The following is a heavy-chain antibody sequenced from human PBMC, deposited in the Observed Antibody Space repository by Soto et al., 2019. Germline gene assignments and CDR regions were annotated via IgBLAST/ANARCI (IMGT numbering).Heavy chain of an antibody. V-gene: IGHV3-23*01. CDR1: GFTFSSYA. Sequence: PGGSLRLSCAASGFTFSSYAMSWVRQAPGKGLEWVSAISGSGGSTYYADSVKGRFTISRDNSKNTLYLQMNSLRAEDTAVYYCAKAGYDFWSGYDEFDYWGQGTLVTVSS. D-gene: IGHD3-3*01. J-gene: IGHJ4*02. CDR2: ISGSGGST. CDR3: AKAGYDFWSGYDEFDY.